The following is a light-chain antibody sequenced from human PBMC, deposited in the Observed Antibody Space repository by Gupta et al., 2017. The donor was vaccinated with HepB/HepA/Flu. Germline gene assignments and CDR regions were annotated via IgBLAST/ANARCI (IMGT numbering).Light chain of an antibody. V-gene: IGKV4-1*01. CDR2: WAS. Sequence: SEMSLPPGSLARWSGKGVTINCKSSQSVLYSSNNKNYLAWYQQKPGQPPKLLIYWASTRESGVPDRFSGSGSGTDFTLTISSLQAEDVAVYYCQQYYSTPLTFGGGTKVEIK. CDR1: QSVLYSSNNKNY. J-gene: IGKJ4*01. CDR3: QQYYSTPLT.